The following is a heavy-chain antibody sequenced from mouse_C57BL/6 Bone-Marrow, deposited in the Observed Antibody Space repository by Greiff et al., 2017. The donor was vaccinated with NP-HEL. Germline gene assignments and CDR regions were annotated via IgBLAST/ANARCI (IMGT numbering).Heavy chain of an antibody. CDR3: TFTTVVA. Sequence: VQLKQSGAELVRPGASVKLSCTASGFNIKDDYMHWVKQRPEQGLEWIGWIDPENGDTEYASKFQGKATITAYTSSNTAYLQLSSLTSEDTAVYYCTFTTVVAWGQGTTLTVSS. J-gene: IGHJ2*01. D-gene: IGHD1-1*01. CDR1: GFNIKDDY. V-gene: IGHV14-4*01. CDR2: IDPENGDT.